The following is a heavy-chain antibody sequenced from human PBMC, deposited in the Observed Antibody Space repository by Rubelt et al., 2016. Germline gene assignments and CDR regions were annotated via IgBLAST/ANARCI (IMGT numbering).Heavy chain of an antibody. CDR3: ATKRAPGHGMDV. D-gene: IGHD1-14*01. J-gene: IGHJ6*02. CDR1: GDTFSKYW. CDR2: INEDGSEK. Sequence: GSGGALVQPGGSLRLSCVASGDTFSKYWMAWVRQAPGKGPEWVANINEDGSEKYYVDSVKGRFTISRDNTKNSLYVEMNTLRAEDTAVYYCATKRAPGHGMDVAGQVTTVTVSS. V-gene: IGHV3-7*02.